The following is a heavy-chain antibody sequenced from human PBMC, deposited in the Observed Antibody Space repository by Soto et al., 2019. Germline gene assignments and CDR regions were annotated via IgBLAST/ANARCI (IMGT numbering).Heavy chain of an antibody. CDR1: GYTFTSYA. Sequence: QVQLVQSGAEEKKPGASVKVSCKASGYTFTSYAMHWVRQAPGLRLEWMGWINAGNGNTKYSQKFQGRVTITRDTPGSTANRELSSLSSEDRVFYSWARDPGYYGRDVGGQGTTATVPS. J-gene: IGHJ6*02. V-gene: IGHV1-3*05. CDR2: INAGNGNT. CDR3: ARDPGYYGRDV.